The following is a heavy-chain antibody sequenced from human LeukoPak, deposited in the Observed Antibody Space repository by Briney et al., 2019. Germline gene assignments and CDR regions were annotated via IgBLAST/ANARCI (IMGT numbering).Heavy chain of an antibody. CDR2: INTDGSTT. V-gene: IGHV3-74*01. CDR3: TRNGFDY. D-gene: IGHD2-8*01. Sequence: PGGSLRLSCAASGFTFSNYWVHWVRQAPGKGLVWISHINTDGSTTSYADSVKGRFTISRDNAKNTVYLQMNGLRAEDTAVYFCTRNGFDYWGQGTLVTVSS. J-gene: IGHJ4*02. CDR1: GFTFSNYW.